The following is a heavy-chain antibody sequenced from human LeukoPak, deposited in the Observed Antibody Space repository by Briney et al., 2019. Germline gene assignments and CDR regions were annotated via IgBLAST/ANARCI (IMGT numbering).Heavy chain of an antibody. CDR3: AKPSWSGYYTFDY. J-gene: IGHJ4*02. Sequence: PGGSLRLSCAASGFTFSSYAMSWVRQAPGKGLEWVSAISGSGGSTYYADSVKGRFIISRDNSKNTLYLQMNSLRAEDTAVYYCAKPSWSGYYTFDYWGQGTLVTVSS. CDR1: GFTFSSYA. D-gene: IGHD3-3*01. CDR2: ISGSGGST. V-gene: IGHV3-23*01.